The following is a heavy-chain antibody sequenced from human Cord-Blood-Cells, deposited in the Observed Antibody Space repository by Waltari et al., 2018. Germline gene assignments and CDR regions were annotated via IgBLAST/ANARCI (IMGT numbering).Heavy chain of an antibody. CDR2: ISNDGRNK. V-gene: IGHV3-30*04. Sequence: QVQLVESGGGVVQPGRSLRLSCAASGFTFSSYAMHWVRQAPGKGLEWVAVISNDGRNKYYAGSLKGRFTISRDKSNNTLYLQMNSLRAEDTAVYYCASHYYGSGSYGAFDIWGQGTMVTVSS. D-gene: IGHD3-10*01. CDR3: ASHYYGSGSYGAFDI. J-gene: IGHJ3*02. CDR1: GFTFSSYA.